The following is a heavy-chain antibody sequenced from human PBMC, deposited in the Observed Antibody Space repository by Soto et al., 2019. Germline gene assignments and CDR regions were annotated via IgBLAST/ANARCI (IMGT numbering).Heavy chain of an antibody. Sequence: SETLSLTCTVSGGSINSYFWSWIRQSPGQGLEWIGHIYYSGSTSYSPSLKSRVSISVDTSKNLFSLEVHSVTAADTAVYYCARAGTNMVQFDYWGQGTLVTVSS. V-gene: IGHV4-59*01. J-gene: IGHJ4*02. CDR2: IYYSGST. CDR3: ARAGTNMVQFDY. CDR1: GGSINSYF. D-gene: IGHD3-10*01.